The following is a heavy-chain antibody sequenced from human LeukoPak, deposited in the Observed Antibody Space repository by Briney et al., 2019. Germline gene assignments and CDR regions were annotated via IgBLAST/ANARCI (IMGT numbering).Heavy chain of an antibody. D-gene: IGHD3-22*01. CDR1: GGSIGTYY. J-gene: IGHJ4*02. CDR3: ARDRSDGSGYYGYYFDY. CDR2: IYYSGST. V-gene: IGHV4-59*01. Sequence: SETLSLTCIVSGGSIGTYYWSWIRQPPGKGLEWIGHIYYSGSTDYNPSLRSRVTISVDTSKDQFSLRLSSVTAADTAVYYCARDRSDGSGYYGYYFDYWGQGTLVSVSS.